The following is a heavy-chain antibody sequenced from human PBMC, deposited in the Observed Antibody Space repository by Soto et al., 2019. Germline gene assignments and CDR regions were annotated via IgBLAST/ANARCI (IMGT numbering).Heavy chain of an antibody. CDR2: SRNKANSYTT. Sequence: QRGGSLRLSCAASGFTFSNHHMDWVRQAPGKGLEWVGCSRNKANSYTTAYAASVKGRFTISRDDSKNSLSLQMNSLKTEDTAVYFCARLVGTSFHLWGQGTLVTVSS. CDR3: ARLVGTSFHL. D-gene: IGHD1-26*01. V-gene: IGHV3-72*01. J-gene: IGHJ1*01. CDR1: GFTFSNHH.